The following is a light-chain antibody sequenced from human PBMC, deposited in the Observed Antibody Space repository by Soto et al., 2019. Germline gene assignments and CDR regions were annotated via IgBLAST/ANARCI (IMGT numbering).Light chain of an antibody. CDR1: QSVNSN. V-gene: IGKV3-15*01. Sequence: EIVMTQSPGTLSVSPGERATLSCRASQSVNSNLAWYQQKPGQTPKLLIYVASTRATGIPARFSGSGSGTEFTLTISSLQSEDFAIYYCQQYNVWPLTFGGGTKVEFK. CDR2: VAS. CDR3: QQYNVWPLT. J-gene: IGKJ4*01.